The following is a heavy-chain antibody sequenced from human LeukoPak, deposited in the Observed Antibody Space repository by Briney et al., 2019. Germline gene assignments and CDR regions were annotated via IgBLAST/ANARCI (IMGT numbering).Heavy chain of an antibody. Sequence: ASAKVSCKASGYTFTSYYMHWVRQAPGQGLEWMGIINPSGGSTSYAQKFQGRVTMTRDTSTSTVYMELSSLRSEDTAVYYCARSMVRGVTHDYWGQGTLVTVSS. CDR3: ARSMVRGVTHDY. CDR1: GYTFTSYY. J-gene: IGHJ4*02. V-gene: IGHV1-46*01. D-gene: IGHD3-10*01. CDR2: INPSGGST.